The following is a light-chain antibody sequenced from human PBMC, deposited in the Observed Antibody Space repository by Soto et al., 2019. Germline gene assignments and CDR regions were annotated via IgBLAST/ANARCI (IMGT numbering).Light chain of an antibody. CDR2: KAS. V-gene: IGKV1-5*03. Sequence: DIQMPQSPSSLSSSVVDRFTITCGASQTISSWLAWYQQKPGKAPKLLIYKASTLKSGVPSRFSGSGSGTEFTLTISSLQPDDFATYYCQHYNSYSEAFGQGTKVDI. CDR1: QTISSW. CDR3: QHYNSYSEA. J-gene: IGKJ1*01.